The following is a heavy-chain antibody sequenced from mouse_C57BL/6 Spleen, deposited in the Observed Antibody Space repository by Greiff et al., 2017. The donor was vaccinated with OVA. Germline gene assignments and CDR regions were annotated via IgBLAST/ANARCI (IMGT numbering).Heavy chain of an antibody. Sequence: VQLQQPGAELVKPGASVKLSCKASGYTFTSYWIQWLKQRPGQGLEWIGEIEPAGGNTNYNQKFKGKATLTVDTSSNTAYMQLSSLTSEDSAVYYCARCKFGYCGRGTVVTVTA. J-gene: IGHJ3*02. CDR2: IEPAGGNT. CDR3: ARCKFGY. V-gene: IGHV1-50*01. CDR1: GYTFTSYW.